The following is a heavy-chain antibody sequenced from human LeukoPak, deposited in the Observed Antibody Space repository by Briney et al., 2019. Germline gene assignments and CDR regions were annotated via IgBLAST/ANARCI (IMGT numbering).Heavy chain of an antibody. CDR3: TLIQGWGSGSYYRDF. CDR2: VKSKGAGETT. D-gene: IGHD3-10*01. V-gene: IGHV3-15*01. J-gene: IGHJ4*02. Sequence: GGSLRLSCAASGFSISNDWMSWVRQAPGKGLQWVARVKSKGAGETTDYAAPVKGRFTISRDDSRNTLYLQMNSLKTEDTAVYYCTLIQGWGSGSYYRDFWGQGTLVTVSS. CDR1: GFSISNDW.